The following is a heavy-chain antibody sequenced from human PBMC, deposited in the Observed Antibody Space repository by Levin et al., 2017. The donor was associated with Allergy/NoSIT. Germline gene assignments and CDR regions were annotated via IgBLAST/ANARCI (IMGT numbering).Heavy chain of an antibody. D-gene: IGHD3-22*01. Sequence: NASETLSLTCTVSGGSISSYYWSWIRQPPGKGLEWIGYIHYSGSTTYSPSLESRVTISVDTSKNQFSLKLSSVTAADTAVYYCASVPYVDSSGYYSRWVFDYWGQGTLVRVSS. CDR2: IHYSGST. J-gene: IGHJ4*02. V-gene: IGHV4-59*01. CDR3: ASVPYVDSSGYYSRWVFDY. CDR1: GGSISSYY.